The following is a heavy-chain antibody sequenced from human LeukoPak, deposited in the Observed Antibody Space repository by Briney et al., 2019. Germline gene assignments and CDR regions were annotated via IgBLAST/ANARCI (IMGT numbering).Heavy chain of an antibody. CDR3: ARHRSASPDY. CDR1: GGSISTSGYY. D-gene: IGHD6-25*01. V-gene: IGHV4-39*01. Sequence: SETLSLTCTVSGGSISTSGYYWGWIRQPPGKGLEWIGSIDYTGSTYYNPSLKSRVTISVDTSKNQLSLKLSSVTAADTAVYYCARHRSASPDYWGQGTLVTVSS. CDR2: IDYTGST. J-gene: IGHJ4*02.